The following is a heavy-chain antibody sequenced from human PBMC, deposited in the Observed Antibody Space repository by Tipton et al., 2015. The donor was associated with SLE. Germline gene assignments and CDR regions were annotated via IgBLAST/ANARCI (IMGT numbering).Heavy chain of an antibody. D-gene: IGHD6-13*01. CDR3: ARGGMTFIAAAGTGNCFDP. CDR2: INQSGTT. J-gene: IGHJ5*02. V-gene: IGHV4-34*01. Sequence: TLSLTCAVDGGSFRGYYWSWIRQPPGKGLEWIGEINQSGTTNYNPSLKSRVTISVDTSKNQFSLKLSSVPAADTAVYYWARGGMTFIAAAGTGNCFDPWGQGTLVTVSS. CDR1: GGSFRGYY.